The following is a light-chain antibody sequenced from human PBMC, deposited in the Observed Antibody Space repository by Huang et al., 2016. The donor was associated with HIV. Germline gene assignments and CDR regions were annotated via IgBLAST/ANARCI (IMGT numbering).Light chain of an antibody. Sequence: DIVVTQSPDSLALSLGERAAINCTSSQSLSYSSNSKNYLNWYQVKPGQPPKLLIYWSSIRESGVPDLFSGSGSGTHFTLTINNLQAEDVAIYYCHQYYSTFQTFGQGTKVEV. CDR2: WSS. CDR1: QSLSYSSNSKNY. V-gene: IGKV4-1*01. J-gene: IGKJ1*01. CDR3: HQYYSTFQT.